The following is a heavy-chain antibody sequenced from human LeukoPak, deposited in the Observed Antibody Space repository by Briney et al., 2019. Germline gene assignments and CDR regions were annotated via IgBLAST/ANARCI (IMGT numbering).Heavy chain of an antibody. CDR1: GDSISSYY. CDR3: ARDQYGDYDFDY. Sequence: SETLSLTCTVSGDSISSYYWSWIRQHPGKGLEWIAYIYYSGITNYNPSLKSRVTISVDTSKNQFSLKLSSVTAADTAVYYCARDQYGDYDFDYWGQGTLVTVSS. J-gene: IGHJ4*02. V-gene: IGHV4-59*01. CDR2: IYYSGIT. D-gene: IGHD4-17*01.